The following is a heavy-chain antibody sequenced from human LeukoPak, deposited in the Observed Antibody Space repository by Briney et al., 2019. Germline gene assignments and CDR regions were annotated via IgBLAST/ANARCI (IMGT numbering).Heavy chain of an antibody. CDR2: INPSGGST. J-gene: IGHJ4*02. Sequence: ASVKVSCKASGYTFTSYYMHWVRQAPGQGLEWMGIINPSGGSTSYAQKFQGRVTMTTDTSTSTAYMELRSLRSDDTAVYYCARDNKLPTDFDYWGQGTLVTVSS. D-gene: IGHD2/OR15-2a*01. CDR1: GYTFTSYY. V-gene: IGHV1-46*01. CDR3: ARDNKLPTDFDY.